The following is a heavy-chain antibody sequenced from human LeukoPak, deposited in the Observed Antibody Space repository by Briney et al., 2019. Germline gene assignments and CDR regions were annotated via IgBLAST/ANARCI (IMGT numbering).Heavy chain of an antibody. V-gene: IGHV3-49*04. J-gene: IGHJ4*02. CDR3: TRDQTPYY. Sequence: GGSLRLSCTASGFTFGDYAMTWVRQAPGKGLEWVGFIRSEAYGGTPEYAASVKGRFTISRDDSKSIAYLQTNSLKTEDTAVYYCTRDQTPYYWGQGTLVTVSS. CDR1: GFTFGDYA. CDR2: IRSEAYGGTP.